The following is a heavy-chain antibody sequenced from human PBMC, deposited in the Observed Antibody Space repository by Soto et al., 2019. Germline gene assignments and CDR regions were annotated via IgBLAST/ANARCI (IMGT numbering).Heavy chain of an antibody. Sequence: QVQLQESGPGLVKPSETLSLTCSVSGGSVSNASFYWTWIRQAPGTGLEYIGSIVYTGVTNYNPSLSIRFTISLDTSKNPVSLKLNSMTAADTAVYYCVRVLDSSWYADLWGRGTLVTVSS. V-gene: IGHV4-61*03. J-gene: IGHJ2*01. CDR2: IVYTGVT. D-gene: IGHD3-22*01. CDR3: VRVLDSSWYADL. CDR1: GGSVSNASFY.